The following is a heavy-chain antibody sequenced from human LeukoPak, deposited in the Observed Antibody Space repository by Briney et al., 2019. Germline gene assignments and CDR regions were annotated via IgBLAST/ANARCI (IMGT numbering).Heavy chain of an antibody. CDR3: ASGTYRLGDY. Sequence: PGGSLRLSCAASGFSFSTYAMSWVRQAPGKGLEWVSGISGSGVDTHYAGSVKGRFRISRDNSKNTLYLQLSSPRADDTAVYYCASGTYRLGDYWGLGTLVTVSS. D-gene: IGHD3-10*01. CDR1: GFSFSTYA. CDR2: ISGSGVDT. V-gene: IGHV3-23*01. J-gene: IGHJ4*02.